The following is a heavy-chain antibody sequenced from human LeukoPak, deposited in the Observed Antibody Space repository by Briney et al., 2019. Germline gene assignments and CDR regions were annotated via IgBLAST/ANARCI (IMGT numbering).Heavy chain of an antibody. CDR3: ASHLSYSSWFDP. Sequence: GGSLRLSCAASGFTFSRYALNWVRQAPGRGLEWVSTITRSGTNTYSAVSVKGRFTISRDNSKNTLYLQMNSLRAEDTAVYYCASHLSYSSWFDPWGQGTLVTVSS. V-gene: IGHV3-23*01. J-gene: IGHJ5*02. CDR1: GFTFSRYA. CDR2: ITRSGTNT. D-gene: IGHD2-21*01.